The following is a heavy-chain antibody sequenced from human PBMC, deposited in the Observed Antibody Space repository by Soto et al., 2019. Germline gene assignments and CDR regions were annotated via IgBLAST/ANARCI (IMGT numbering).Heavy chain of an antibody. Sequence: QVQLVESGGGVVQPGRSLRLSCAASGFTFSSYALHWVRQAPGKGLEWVAVISYDGSSKYYADSVKGRFTVSRDNSKNTLYLQMSSLRAEDTAVYYCARDYYRFNSGYGFSMDVWGQGTTVTVSS. CDR1: GFTFSSYA. J-gene: IGHJ6*02. D-gene: IGHD5-12*01. V-gene: IGHV3-30-3*01. CDR2: ISYDGSSK. CDR3: ARDYYRFNSGYGFSMDV.